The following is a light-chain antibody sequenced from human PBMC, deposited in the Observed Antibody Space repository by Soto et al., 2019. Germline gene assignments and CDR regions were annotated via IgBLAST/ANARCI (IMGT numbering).Light chain of an antibody. CDR1: QSVSSS. J-gene: IGKJ1*01. CDR2: DTS. Sequence: EIVVTQSPATLSVSPGERVTLSCRASQSVSSSLAWYQQRPGQAPRLLIYDTSTRAAGIAARFSGSGSGTEFTLTISSLQSDDSAVYYCQQYVHWPPGAFGQGTKVEIK. CDR3: QQYVHWPPGA. V-gene: IGKV3-15*01.